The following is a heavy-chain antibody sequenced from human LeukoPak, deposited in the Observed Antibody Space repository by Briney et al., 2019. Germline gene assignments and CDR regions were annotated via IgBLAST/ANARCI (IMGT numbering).Heavy chain of an antibody. CDR3: ASGPPFLKYFEY. D-gene: IGHD3-3*01. J-gene: IGHJ4*02. CDR2: ISVGAEYI. V-gene: IGHV3-23*01. CDR1: GFSVSSDY. Sequence: PGGSLRLSCVASGFSVSSDYMTWVRQAPGKGLEWVSTISVGAEYIFYADSVKGRFTISRDDSNNALYLQMHSLRAEDTALYYCASGPPFLKYFEYWRQGTLVTVSS.